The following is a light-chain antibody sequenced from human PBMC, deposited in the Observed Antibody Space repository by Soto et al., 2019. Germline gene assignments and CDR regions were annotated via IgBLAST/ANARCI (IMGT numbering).Light chain of an antibody. CDR2: KAS. Sequence: DIPMTQSPSTLSASVGDRVTVTSRASQSVRDWVAWYRQQAGRAPRLLIYKASSLQSGVPSRFSGSGFGTEFTLTISSLQPDDFASYYCQQYYSYSPLTFGGGTKVEIK. CDR1: QSVRDW. CDR3: QQYYSYSPLT. J-gene: IGKJ4*01. V-gene: IGKV1-5*03.